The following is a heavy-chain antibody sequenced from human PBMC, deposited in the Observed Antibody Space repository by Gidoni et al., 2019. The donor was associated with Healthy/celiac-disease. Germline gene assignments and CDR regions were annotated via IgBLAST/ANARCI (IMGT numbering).Heavy chain of an antibody. CDR2: IKQDGSEK. D-gene: IGHD6-13*01. Sequence: EVQLVESGGGLVQPGGSLRLSCAASGFTFISYWMSWVRQAPGKGLEWVANIKQDGSEKYYVDSVKGRFTISRDNAKNSLYLQMNSLRAEDTAVYYCARDKPIAAAGTLFDYWGQGTLVTVSS. V-gene: IGHV3-7*01. J-gene: IGHJ4*02. CDR1: GFTFISYW. CDR3: ARDKPIAAAGTLFDY.